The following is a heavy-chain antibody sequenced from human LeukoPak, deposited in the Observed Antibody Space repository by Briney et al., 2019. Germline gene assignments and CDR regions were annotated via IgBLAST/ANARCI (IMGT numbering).Heavy chain of an antibody. CDR2: INHNGNVN. CDR1: GFTFSSYW. CDR3: AKDNRRHYTSGPNPDSLH. Sequence: GGSLRLSCAASGFTFSSYWMNWARQAPGKGLEWVASINHNGNVNYYVDSVTGRFTISRDNAKNSLYLQMNSLRVEDTAFYYCAKDNRRHYTSGPNPDSLHWGQGALVTVSS. J-gene: IGHJ4*02. V-gene: IGHV3-7*03. D-gene: IGHD6-19*01.